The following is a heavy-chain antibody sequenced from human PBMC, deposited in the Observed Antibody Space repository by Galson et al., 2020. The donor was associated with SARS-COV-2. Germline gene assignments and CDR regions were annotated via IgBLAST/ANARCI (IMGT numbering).Heavy chain of an antibody. J-gene: IGHJ4*02. Sequence: GESLKISCKASGYTFTGYYMHWVRQAPGQGLEWMAWINPSRGTSNCAQKFQGRVTMTGDTSISTAYMELGSLRSDDTAVYYCARMTYCSGTSCRTSAFDYWGQGTLVTVSS. CDR2: INPSRGTS. CDR3: ARMTYCSGTSCRTSAFDY. CDR1: GYTFTGYY. V-gene: IGHV1-2*02. D-gene: IGHD2-2*01.